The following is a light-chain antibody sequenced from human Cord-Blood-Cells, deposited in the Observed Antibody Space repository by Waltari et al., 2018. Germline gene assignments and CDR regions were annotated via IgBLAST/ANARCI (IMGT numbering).Light chain of an antibody. J-gene: IGLJ2*01. CDR3: SSYTSSSTLVV. Sequence: QSALTQPASVSGSPGQSITLSRTGTRRDVAGYNHASWYQQHPGKAPKLMIYDVSNRPSGVSNRFSGSKSGNTASLTISGLQAEDEADYYCSSYTSSSTLVVFGGGTKLTVL. CDR1: RRDVAGYNH. V-gene: IGLV2-14*01. CDR2: DVS.